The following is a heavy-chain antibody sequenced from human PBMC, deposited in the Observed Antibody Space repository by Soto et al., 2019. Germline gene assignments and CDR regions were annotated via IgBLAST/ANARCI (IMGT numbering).Heavy chain of an antibody. Sequence: QLQLVESGGGVVQPGRSLRLSCAASGFTFSRYGMHWVRQARGKGLEWVAVIWYDGSKKYYADSVKGRFTISRDNSKNTLYLQMNSLRAEDTAVYYCARVGETDYGMDVWGQGTTVTVS. V-gene: IGHV3-33*01. CDR1: GFTFSRYG. J-gene: IGHJ6*02. CDR2: IWYDGSKK. D-gene: IGHD1-26*01. CDR3: ARVGETDYGMDV.